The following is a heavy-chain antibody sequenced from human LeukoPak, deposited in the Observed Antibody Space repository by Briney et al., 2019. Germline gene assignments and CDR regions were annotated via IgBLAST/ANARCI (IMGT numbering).Heavy chain of an antibody. Sequence: ASVKVSCKASGYTFTGYYMHWVRQAPGQGPEWMGWINPNSGGTNYAQKFQGRVTMTRDTSISTAYMELSRLRSDDTAVYYCARDALTLRSYRGGNWFDPWGQGTLVTVSS. V-gene: IGHV1-2*02. CDR1: GYTFTGYY. CDR2: INPNSGGT. J-gene: IGHJ5*02. CDR3: ARDALTLRSYRGGNWFDP. D-gene: IGHD4-17*01.